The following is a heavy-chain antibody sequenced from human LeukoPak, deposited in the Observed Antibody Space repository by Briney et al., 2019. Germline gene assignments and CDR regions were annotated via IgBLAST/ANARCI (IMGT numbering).Heavy chain of an antibody. CDR2: IYYSGST. CDR1: GGSISSYY. D-gene: IGHD2-15*01. V-gene: IGHV4-59*08. Sequence: SETLSLTCTVSGGSISSYYWSWIRQPPGKGLEWIGYIYYSGSTDSNPSLKSRVTISVDTSKNQISLKLGSVTPAGTAVYYCARTYCRGGSCHFDYWGQGTLVTVSS. J-gene: IGHJ4*02. CDR3: ARTYCRGGSCHFDY.